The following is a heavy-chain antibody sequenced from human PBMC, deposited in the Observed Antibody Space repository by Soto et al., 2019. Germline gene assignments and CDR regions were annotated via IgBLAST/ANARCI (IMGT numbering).Heavy chain of an antibody. J-gene: IGHJ4*02. V-gene: IGHV1-46*01. D-gene: IGHD7-27*01. CDR1: GYTFTSYY. CDR2: MNPSGGST. CDR3: ARALGALDY. Sequence: QVQLVQSGAEVKKPGASVKVSCKASGYTFTSYYMHWVRQDPGQGLEWMGIMNPSGGSTSYAQKFQGRVTMTRDTSKGTVYMGLSSPSSEDTAVYYCARALGALDYLGQGTLVTVSS.